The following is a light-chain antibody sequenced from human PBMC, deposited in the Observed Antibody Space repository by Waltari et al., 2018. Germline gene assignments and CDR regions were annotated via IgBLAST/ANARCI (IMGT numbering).Light chain of an antibody. V-gene: IGKV2-30*01. CDR3: MQGTHWPWT. Sequence: DVVMTQSPLSLPVTLGQPASIPCRPSLSLVSSDGNTYFNWFQHRPGQSPRRLLYKVSNRDSGVPDRFSGSGSGTDFTLRISRVEAEDVGVYYCMQGTHWPWTFGPGTKVEIK. CDR2: KVS. J-gene: IGKJ1*01. CDR1: LSLVSSDGNTY.